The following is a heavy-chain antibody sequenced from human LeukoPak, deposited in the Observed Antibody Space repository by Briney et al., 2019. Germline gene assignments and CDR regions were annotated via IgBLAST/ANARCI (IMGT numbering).Heavy chain of an antibody. CDR1: GFTFSSYG. Sequence: GRSLRLSCAASGFTFSSYGMHWVRQAPGKGLEWVAVISYDGSNKYYADSVKGRFTISRDNSKNTLYLQMNSLRAEDTAVYYCAASMCGDCYIYYYGMDVWGQGTTVTVSS. CDR2: ISYDGSNK. V-gene: IGHV3-30*03. D-gene: IGHD2-21*02. CDR3: AASMCGDCYIYYYGMDV. J-gene: IGHJ6*02.